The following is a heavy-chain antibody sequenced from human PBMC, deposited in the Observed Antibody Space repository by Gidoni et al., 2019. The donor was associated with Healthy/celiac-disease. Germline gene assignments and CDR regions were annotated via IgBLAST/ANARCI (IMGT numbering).Heavy chain of an antibody. V-gene: IGHV3-48*01. CDR3: ARDRTIKLAPLSYYYVMDV. D-gene: IGHD3-10*01. CDR1: GSTFSSDS. Sequence: EVQLVESGGGLVQPGGSLRLSCATSGSTFSSDSLNRVRQAPGKGLEWVSYISSGSRTIYYADSVKCRFTISRDNAENSLYLQMNSLRAEDTAVYYCARDRTIKLAPLSYYYVMDVWGQGTTVTVSS. CDR2: ISSGSRTI. J-gene: IGHJ6*02.